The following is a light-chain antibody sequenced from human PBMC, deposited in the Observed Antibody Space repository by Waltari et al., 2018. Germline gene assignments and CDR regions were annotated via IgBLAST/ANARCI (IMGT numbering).Light chain of an antibody. CDR3: CSYAGRGTYV. CDR2: EVF. V-gene: IGLV2-23*02. Sequence: QSALTQPASVSGTPGQSITISCTGTTSDVGSYDLVSWYQQPPGEAPKLLLCEVFKRPPDISRRFSGSKSGSTASLTISGLQPEDEADYYCCSYAGRGTYVFGSGTKVTVL. J-gene: IGLJ1*01. CDR1: TSDVGSYDL.